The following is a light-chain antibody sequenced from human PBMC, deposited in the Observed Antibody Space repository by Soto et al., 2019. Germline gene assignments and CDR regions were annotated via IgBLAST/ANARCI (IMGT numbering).Light chain of an antibody. Sequence: DIQFTQSPSFLSSSVLARFTITCRASQGIRHYLAWYQQKPGKAPSLLMYGASTLQSGVPSRFSGSGSGTEFALTISSLQPEDVATYFCQQVYGHPPAFGPGTRLEIK. CDR1: QGIRHY. V-gene: IGKV1-9*01. J-gene: IGKJ5*01. CDR3: QQVYGHPPA. CDR2: GAS.